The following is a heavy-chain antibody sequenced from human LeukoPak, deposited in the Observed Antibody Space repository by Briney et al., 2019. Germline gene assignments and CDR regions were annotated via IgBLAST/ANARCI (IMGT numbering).Heavy chain of an antibody. CDR3: AGAMVRGVIVGAFDI. V-gene: IGHV4-4*02. D-gene: IGHD3-10*01. J-gene: IGHJ3*02. CDR2: IYHSGST. Sequence: SETLSLTCTVSGGSISSSNWWSWVRQPPGKGLEWIGEIYHSGSTNYNPSLKSRVTISVDKSKNQFSLKLSSVTAADTAVYYCAGAMVRGVIVGAFDIWGQGTMVTVSS. CDR1: GGSISSSNW.